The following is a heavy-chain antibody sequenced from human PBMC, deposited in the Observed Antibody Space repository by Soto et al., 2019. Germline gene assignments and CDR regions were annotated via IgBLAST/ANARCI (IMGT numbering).Heavy chain of an antibody. D-gene: IGHD3-9*01. J-gene: IGHJ4*02. CDR2: IDSKGGTT. CDR3: ARAVTGYDY. V-gene: IGHV3-64*01. CDR1: GCPFSREG. Sequence: GGSLRVSCADAGCPFSREGRSWVRQAPGKGLEYVSGIDSKGGTTYYANSVRGRFTISRDNSKNTLYLQMGSLRAEDMAVYYCARAVTGYDYWGQGTLVTVSS.